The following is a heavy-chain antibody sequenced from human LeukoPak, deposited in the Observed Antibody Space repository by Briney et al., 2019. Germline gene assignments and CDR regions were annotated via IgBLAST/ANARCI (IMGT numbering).Heavy chain of an antibody. V-gene: IGHV4-39*02. Sequence: SETLSLTCTVSGGSISSSTYYWGWIRQPPGKGLEWIGTIYYSGSTYHNPSLKSRVTISVDTSKNQFSLKLSSVTAADTAVYYCARDKSSSSRTLDYWGQGTLVTVSS. J-gene: IGHJ4*02. CDR3: ARDKSSSSRTLDY. CDR1: GGSISSSTYY. D-gene: IGHD6-13*01. CDR2: IYYSGST.